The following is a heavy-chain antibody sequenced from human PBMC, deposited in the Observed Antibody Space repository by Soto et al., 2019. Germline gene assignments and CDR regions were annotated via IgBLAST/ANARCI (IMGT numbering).Heavy chain of an antibody. V-gene: IGHV1-8*01. CDR1: GYTFTGYD. Sequence: QVQLVQSGAEVKKPGASVKVSCKASGYTFTGYDINWVRQATGQGLEWMGWMNPHSGNTNYAQKFRGRGTVTRNTSTSTAYKELSSWRSEDTAMYYCARGRVIIGVDIWGQETMVTFSS. CDR2: MNPHSGNT. CDR3: ARGRVIIGVDI. J-gene: IGHJ3*02. D-gene: IGHD3-22*01.